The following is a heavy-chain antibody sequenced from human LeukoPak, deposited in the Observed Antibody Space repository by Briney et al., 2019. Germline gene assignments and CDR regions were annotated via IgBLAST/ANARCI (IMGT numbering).Heavy chain of an antibody. CDR2: VWYDGSNK. D-gene: IGHD2-8*01. J-gene: IGHJ4*02. V-gene: IGHV3-33*01. Sequence: PGGSLRLSRAASGFTFSRYGMHWVRQAPGKGLEWVAVVWYDGSNKYYAESVKGRFTISRDNSKNTLYLQMNNLRAEDTAVYYCAANFDFWGQGTLVTVSS. CDR3: AANFDF. CDR1: GFTFSRYG.